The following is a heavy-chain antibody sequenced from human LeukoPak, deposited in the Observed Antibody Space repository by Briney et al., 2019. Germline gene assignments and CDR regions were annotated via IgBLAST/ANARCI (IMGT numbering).Heavy chain of an antibody. D-gene: IGHD1-14*01. Sequence: ASVKVSCKASGYTFTNYYMHWVRQAPGQGLEWKAIINPSDGSTSYAQKFQGRVTMTRDTSTSTVYMELSSLRSEDTAVYYCARDKEVNHYFDYWGQGTLVAVSS. J-gene: IGHJ4*02. CDR1: GYTFTNYY. CDR2: INPSDGST. V-gene: IGHV1-46*01. CDR3: ARDKEVNHYFDY.